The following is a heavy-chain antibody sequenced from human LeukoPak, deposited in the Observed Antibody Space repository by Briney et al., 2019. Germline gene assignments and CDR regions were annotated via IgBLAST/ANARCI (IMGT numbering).Heavy chain of an antibody. J-gene: IGHJ4*02. CDR1: GFTFSSYP. V-gene: IGHV3-23*01. CDR2: ISVSGGGT. Sequence: GGSQRPSCAASGFTFSSYPMSWVPEAAGEGVNCVTSISVSGGGTYYAHFAKCRFTISRDKYKKTMYLQMDSLGAEDTAVYYCANIVGAVLDYWGQGTLVTVSS. CDR3: ANIVGAVLDY. D-gene: IGHD3-22*01.